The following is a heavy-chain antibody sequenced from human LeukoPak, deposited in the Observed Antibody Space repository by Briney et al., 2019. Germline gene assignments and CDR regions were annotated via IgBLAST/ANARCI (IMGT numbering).Heavy chain of an antibody. D-gene: IGHD2-15*01. J-gene: IGHJ6*03. CDR3: ARWVVAADYYYYMDV. V-gene: IGHV4-34*01. Sequence: PSETLSLTCAVYGGSFSGYYWSWIRQPPGKGLEWIGEINHSGSTNYNPSLKSRVTISVDTSKKQFSLKLSSVTAADTAVYYCARWVVAADYYYYMDVWGKGTTVTVSS. CDR1: GGSFSGYY. CDR2: INHSGST.